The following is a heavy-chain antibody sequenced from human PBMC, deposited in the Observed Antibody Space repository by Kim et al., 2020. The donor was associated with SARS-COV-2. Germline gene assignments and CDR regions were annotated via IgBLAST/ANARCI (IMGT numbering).Heavy chain of an antibody. CDR3: ARDDGRDSSGYYRIRYFQH. Sequence: SVKVSCKASGGTFSSYAISWVRQAPGQGLEWMGGIIPIFGTANYAQKFQGRVTITADESTSTAYMELSSLRSEDTAVYYCARDDGRDSSGYYRIRYFQHWGQGTLVTVSS. V-gene: IGHV1-69*13. CDR1: GGTFSSYA. CDR2: IIPIFGTA. D-gene: IGHD3-22*01. J-gene: IGHJ1*01.